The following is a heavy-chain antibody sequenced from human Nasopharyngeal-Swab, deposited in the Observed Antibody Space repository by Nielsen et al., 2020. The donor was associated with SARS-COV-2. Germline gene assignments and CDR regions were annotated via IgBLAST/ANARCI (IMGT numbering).Heavy chain of an antibody. CDR3: AHGELYFDY. J-gene: IGHJ4*02. CDR2: ISYDGSNK. Sequence: GESLKISCAASGFTFSSSGMDWVRQAPGKGLEWVAVISYDGSNKYYADSVKGRFTISRDNSKNTLYLQMNSLRAEDTAVYYCAHGELYFDYWGQGTLVTVSS. D-gene: IGHD1-7*01. V-gene: IGHV3-30*03. CDR1: GFTFSSSG.